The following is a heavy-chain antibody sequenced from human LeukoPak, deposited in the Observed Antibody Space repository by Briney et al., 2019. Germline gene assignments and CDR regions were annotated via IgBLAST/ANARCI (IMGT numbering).Heavy chain of an antibody. CDR3: AREYPNGGARRPFDY. V-gene: IGHV6-1*01. CDR1: GDSVSINSAA. D-gene: IGHD7-27*01. Sequence: SQTLSLTCAISGDSVSINSAAWNWLRQSPSRGLEWLGSTYYRSKWYNDYAVYVKSRITINPHTSKNQFSLQLNSVTPEDTAVYYCAREYPNGGARRPFDYWGQGTLVTVSS. J-gene: IGHJ4*02. CDR2: TYYRSKWYN.